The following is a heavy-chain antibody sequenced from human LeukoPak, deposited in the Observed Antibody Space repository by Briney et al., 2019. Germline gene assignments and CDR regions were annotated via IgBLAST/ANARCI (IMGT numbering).Heavy chain of an antibody. D-gene: IGHD3-10*01. V-gene: IGHV3-21*04. Sequence: PGGSLRLSCAASGFTFSSYSMNWVRQAPGKGLEWVSSISSSSSYIYYADSVKGRFTISRDNAKNSLYLQMNSLRAEDTAVYYCARAGRENGSGSYDYWGQGTLVTVSS. CDR1: GFTFSSYS. CDR2: ISSSSSYI. J-gene: IGHJ4*02. CDR3: ARAGRENGSGSYDY.